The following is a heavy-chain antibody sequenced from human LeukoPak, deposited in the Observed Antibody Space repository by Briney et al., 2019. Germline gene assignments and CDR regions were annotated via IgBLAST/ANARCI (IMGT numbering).Heavy chain of an antibody. D-gene: IGHD3-3*01. V-gene: IGHV1-69*05. CDR3: ARAPRPGYDFWSGYYRY. CDR1: GYTFTSYG. CDR2: IIPIFGTA. Sequence: ASVKVSCKASGYTFTSYGISWVRQAPGQGLEWMGGIIPIFGTANYAQKFQGRVTITTDESTSTAYMELSSLRSEDTAVYYCARAPRPGYDFWSGYYRYWGQGTLVTVSS. J-gene: IGHJ4*02.